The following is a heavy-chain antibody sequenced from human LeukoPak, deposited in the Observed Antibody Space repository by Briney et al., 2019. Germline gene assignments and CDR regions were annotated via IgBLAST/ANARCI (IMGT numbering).Heavy chain of an antibody. J-gene: IGHJ4*02. CDR1: GFTVSSYS. D-gene: IGHD2-15*01. Sequence: GGSLRLSCAASGFTVSSYSMSWVRQAPGKGLEWVSVLTDSGSSTYYADAVKGRFTISRDNSKNMLYPQMNSLRAEDTAVYYCVKRAAYYFHYWGQGTLVTVSS. CDR3: VKRAAYYFHY. CDR2: LTDSGSST. V-gene: IGHV3-23*01.